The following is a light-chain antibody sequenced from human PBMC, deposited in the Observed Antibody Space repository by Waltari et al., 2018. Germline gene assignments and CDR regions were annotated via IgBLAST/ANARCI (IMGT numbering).Light chain of an antibody. Sequence: QSALTQPASVSGSPGQSITISCTGTSSDIGAYNYVSWYQQHPGKAPKLMIYDVTYRPSGVSNRFSGSKAGNTASLTVSGLQAEDEADYYGSSYTSSTTWVFGGGSKLTVL. J-gene: IGLJ3*02. CDR2: DVT. V-gene: IGLV2-14*03. CDR3: SSYTSSTTWV. CDR1: SSDIGAYNY.